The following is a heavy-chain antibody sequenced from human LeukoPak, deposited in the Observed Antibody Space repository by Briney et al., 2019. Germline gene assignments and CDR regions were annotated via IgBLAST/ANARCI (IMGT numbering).Heavy chain of an antibody. D-gene: IGHD1-1*01. Sequence: ASVKVSCKASEYTFTSYDINWVRQATGQGLEWMGWMNPNSGNTGYAQKFQGRVTMTRNTSISTAYMELSSLRSEDTAVYYCARWTGTTGGAFDIWGQGTLVTVSS. CDR1: EYTFTSYD. CDR2: MNPNSGNT. CDR3: ARWTGTTGGAFDI. J-gene: IGHJ4*02. V-gene: IGHV1-8*01.